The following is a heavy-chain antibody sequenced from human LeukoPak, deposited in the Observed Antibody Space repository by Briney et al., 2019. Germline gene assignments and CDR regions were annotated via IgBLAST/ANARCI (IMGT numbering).Heavy chain of an antibody. J-gene: IGHJ4*02. D-gene: IGHD2-2*01. CDR2: IDWDDDK. V-gene: IGHV2-70*11. CDR3: ARIRGTYCSSTTCSFEDF. Sequence: SGPTLVNPTQTLTLTCTFSGFSFTNNGMCATWIRQPPGKALEWLSRIDWDDDKYYSASLKTRLTISKDTSKNQVVLTMTNMDPVDTATYYCARIRGTYCSSTTCSFEDFWGQGTLVTVSS. CDR1: GFSFTNNGMC.